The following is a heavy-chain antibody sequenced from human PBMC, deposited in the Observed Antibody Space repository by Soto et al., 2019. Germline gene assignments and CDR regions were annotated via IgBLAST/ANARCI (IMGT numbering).Heavy chain of an antibody. CDR2: VIPILGIA. CDR3: ARGVWAVVTATLDY. D-gene: IGHD2-21*02. V-gene: IGHV1-69*02. Sequence: QVQLVQSGAEVKKPGSSVKVSCKASGGTFSSYTISWVRQAPGQGLEWMGRVIPILGIANYAQKFQGRVTITADKSTSTAYRELSSLRHEDTAVYYCARGVWAVVTATLDYWGQGTLVTVSS. CDR1: GGTFSSYT. J-gene: IGHJ4*02.